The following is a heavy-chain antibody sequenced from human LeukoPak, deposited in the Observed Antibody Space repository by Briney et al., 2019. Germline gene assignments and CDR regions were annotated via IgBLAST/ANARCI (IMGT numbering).Heavy chain of an antibody. CDR2: ISAYNGIT. D-gene: IGHD6-13*01. CDR1: GYSFTSYG. V-gene: IGHV1-18*04. J-gene: IGHJ5*02. CDR3: ARDRGYSSRWLAWFDP. Sequence: GASVKVSCKASGYSFTSYGISWVRQAPGQGLEWMGWISAYNGITNYAQNLQGRVTMSTDTSTTTAYMELRSLRPDDTAVYYCARDRGYSSRWLAWFDPWGQGTLVTVSS.